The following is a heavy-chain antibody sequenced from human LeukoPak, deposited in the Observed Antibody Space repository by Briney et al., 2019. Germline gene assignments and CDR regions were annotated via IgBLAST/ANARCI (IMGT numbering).Heavy chain of an antibody. CDR1: GGSFSGYY. D-gene: IGHD6-13*01. CDR3: ARGPRILAAGSYYFDY. J-gene: IGHJ4*02. Sequence: LSLTCAVYGGSFSGYYWSWIRQAPGKGLEWVSFINVNGGAMYYADFVKGRFTISRDNAKSSLYLEMNSLRVEDTAVYYCARGPRILAAGSYYFDYWGQGSLVTVSS. V-gene: IGHV3-11*01. CDR2: INVNGGAM.